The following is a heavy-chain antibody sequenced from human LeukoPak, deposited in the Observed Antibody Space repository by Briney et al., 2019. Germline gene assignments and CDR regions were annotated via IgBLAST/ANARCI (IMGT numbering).Heavy chain of an antibody. J-gene: IGHJ6*02. V-gene: IGHV1-69*13. CDR3: ATSPLLLPHSSSWSYYYGMDV. CDR2: IIPIFGTA. Sequence: GASVKVSCKASGGTFSSYAISWVRQAPGQGLEWMGGIIPIFGTANYAQKFQGRVTITADESTSTAYMELSSLRSEDTAVYYCATSPLLLPHSSSWSYYYGMDVWGQGTTVTVSS. D-gene: IGHD6-13*01. CDR1: GGTFSSYA.